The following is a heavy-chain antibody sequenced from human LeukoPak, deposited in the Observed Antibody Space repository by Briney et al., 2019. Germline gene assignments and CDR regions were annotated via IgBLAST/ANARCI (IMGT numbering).Heavy chain of an antibody. CDR2: IYYSGST. Sequence: SETLSLTCTVSGGSISSSSYYWGWIRQPPGKGLEWIGSIYYSGSTYYNPSLKSRVTISVDTSKNQFSLKLSSVTAADTAVYHCARLSSYGDEVHYWGQGTLVTVSS. CDR1: GGSISSSSYY. CDR3: ARLSSYGDEVHY. J-gene: IGHJ4*02. V-gene: IGHV4-39*01. D-gene: IGHD4-17*01.